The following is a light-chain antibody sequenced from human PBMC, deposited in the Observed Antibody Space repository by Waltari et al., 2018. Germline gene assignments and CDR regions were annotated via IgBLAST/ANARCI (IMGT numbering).Light chain of an antibody. CDR2: AAS. J-gene: IGKJ4*02. Sequence: DFQMTQSPCSLSASVGDRVTLTCRASQSISTYLNWYQQKPGKATNLLIYAASSLHSGVPSRSSGSSSATDFTLTISSLQPEDFATYYCQQSYSPLTFGGGTKVEIK. V-gene: IGKV1-39*01. CDR1: QSISTY. CDR3: QQSYSPLT.